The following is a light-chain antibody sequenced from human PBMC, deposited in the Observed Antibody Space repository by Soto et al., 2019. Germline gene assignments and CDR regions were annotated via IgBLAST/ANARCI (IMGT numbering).Light chain of an antibody. V-gene: IGKV3-20*01. CDR3: QQYGSSPFT. CDR2: SAS. CDR1: QSVSSSY. Sequence: EIVLTQSPGTLSLSPGERATLSCRASQSVSSSYLAWYQQKPGQAPRLLIYSASSRATGIPDRFSGSGSGTDFTLTISRLEPEDFAVYYCQQYGSSPFTFGPGTRWIS. J-gene: IGKJ3*01.